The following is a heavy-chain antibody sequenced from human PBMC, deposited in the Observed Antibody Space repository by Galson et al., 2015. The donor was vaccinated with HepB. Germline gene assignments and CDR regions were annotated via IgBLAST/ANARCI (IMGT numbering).Heavy chain of an antibody. V-gene: IGHV1-18*01. J-gene: IGHJ4*02. Sequence: SVKVSCKDYRFTFTNFSINWVRQAPGQGLEWMGWINPYNGDTNYARKFQGRVTITTDTSTSTTYMELRSLRSEDTAVYFCARGGVPSVGVSTFDYWGQGSLVTVSS. CDR2: INPYNGDT. CDR1: RFTFTNFS. CDR3: ARGGVPSVGVSTFDY. D-gene: IGHD2-8*02.